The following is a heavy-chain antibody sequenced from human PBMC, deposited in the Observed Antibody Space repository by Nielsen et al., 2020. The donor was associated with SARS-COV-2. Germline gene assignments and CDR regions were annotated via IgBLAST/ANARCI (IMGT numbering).Heavy chain of an antibody. D-gene: IGHD6-13*01. V-gene: IGHV1-58*01. CDR3: AAYYGSSWGY. CDR2: IVVGSGKT. Sequence: SVKVSCKASGFTFANSAVQWVRQTRGQRLEWIGWIVVGSGKTNYAQKFQERVTITRDMSTSTAYMELSSLRSEDTAVYYCAAYYGSSWGYWGQGTLVTVSS. J-gene: IGHJ4*02. CDR1: GFTFANSA.